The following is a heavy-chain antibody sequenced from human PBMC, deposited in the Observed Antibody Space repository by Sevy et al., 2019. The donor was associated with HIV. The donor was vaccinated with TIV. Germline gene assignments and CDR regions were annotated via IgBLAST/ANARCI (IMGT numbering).Heavy chain of an antibody. CDR3: ARVVLYSDANYCDY. CDR2: ISGTSGTI. Sequence: GGSLRLSCAASGFSFSQYSMNWVRQAPGKGLEWLSYISGTSGTIYYATSVKGRFTISSDNAKNSVYLQMNSLRDEDTAVYYCARVVLYSDANYCDYWGQGAMVTVSS. CDR1: GFSFSQYS. V-gene: IGHV3-48*02. D-gene: IGHD3-16*01. J-gene: IGHJ4*02.